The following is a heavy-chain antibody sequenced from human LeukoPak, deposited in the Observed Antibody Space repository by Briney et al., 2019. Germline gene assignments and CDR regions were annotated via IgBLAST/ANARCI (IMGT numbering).Heavy chain of an antibody. CDR2: IDSTGDT. V-gene: IGHV3-13*04. CDR1: GFTLSGSD. J-gene: IGHJ6*03. Sequence: PGGSLRLSCAASGFTLSGSDMHWVRQGSGKGLEWVSTIDSTGDTYYRDSVKGRFIVSRENAKNSLYLQMNSLRAADTAVYYCTRRAGISSYYYYNMDVWGKGTAVTISS. D-gene: IGHD1-14*01. CDR3: TRRAGISSYYYYNMDV.